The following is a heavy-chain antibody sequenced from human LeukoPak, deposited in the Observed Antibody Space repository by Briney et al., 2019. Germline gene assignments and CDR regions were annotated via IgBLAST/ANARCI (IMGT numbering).Heavy chain of an antibody. CDR3: ARGRGLVTPAEYFQH. CDR1: GFTVSSNY. Sequence: GGSLRLSCAASGFTVSSNYMSWVRQAPGKGLEWVSYISSSSSTIYYADSVKGRFTISRDNAKNSLYLQMSSLRAEDTAVYYCARGRGLVTPAEYFQHWGQGTLVTVSS. J-gene: IGHJ1*01. D-gene: IGHD3/OR15-3a*01. CDR2: ISSSSSTI. V-gene: IGHV3-48*04.